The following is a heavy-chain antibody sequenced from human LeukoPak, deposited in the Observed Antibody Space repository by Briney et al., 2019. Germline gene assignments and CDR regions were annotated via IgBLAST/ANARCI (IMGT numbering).Heavy chain of an antibody. Sequence: SVKVSCKASGGTFSSYAISWVRQAPGQGLEWMGRIIPILGIANYAQKFQGRATITADKSTSTAYMELSSLRSEDTAVYYCASKSIEDSYGPGYHYYGMDVWGQGTTVTVSS. CDR2: IIPILGIA. CDR3: ASKSIEDSYGPGYHYYGMDV. CDR1: GGTFSSYA. J-gene: IGHJ6*02. V-gene: IGHV1-69*04. D-gene: IGHD5-18*01.